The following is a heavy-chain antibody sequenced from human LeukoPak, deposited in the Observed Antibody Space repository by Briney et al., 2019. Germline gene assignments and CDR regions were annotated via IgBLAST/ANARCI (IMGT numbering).Heavy chain of an antibody. CDR3: ARAPSEIGGYYPEYFRR. D-gene: IGHD3-22*01. V-gene: IGHV3-74*01. J-gene: IGHJ1*01. CDR2: IKSDGST. Sequence: GGSLRLSCAASGFTFSTYWMHWVRQAPGKGLVWVSRIKSDGSTNYADSVKGRFTISRDNAKNTVSLQMNSLRPEDTGVYYCARAPSEIGGYYPEYFRRWGQGTLVTVSS. CDR1: GFTFSTYW.